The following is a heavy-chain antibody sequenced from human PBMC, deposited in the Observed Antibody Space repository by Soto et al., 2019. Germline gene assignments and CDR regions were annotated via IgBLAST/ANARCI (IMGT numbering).Heavy chain of an antibody. Sequence: ASVKVSCKASGYTFTSYYMHWVRQAPGQGLEWMGIINPSGGSTSYAQKFQGRVTMTRDTSTSTVYMELSSLRSEDTAVYYCASTHCSGGSCYSGGFLLDPWGQGTLVTVSS. CDR3: ASTHCSGGSCYSGGFLLDP. CDR2: INPSGGST. CDR1: GYTFTSYY. D-gene: IGHD2-15*01. J-gene: IGHJ5*02. V-gene: IGHV1-46*03.